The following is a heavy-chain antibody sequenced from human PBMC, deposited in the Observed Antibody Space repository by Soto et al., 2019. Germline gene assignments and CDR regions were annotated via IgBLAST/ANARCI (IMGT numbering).Heavy chain of an antibody. D-gene: IGHD5-18*01. V-gene: IGHV3-33*01. Sequence: GGSLRLSCAASGFIFSSYGMYWVRQAPGKGLEWVAVIWYDGSNKYYADSVKGRFTISRDNSMDTLYLQMNSLRAEDTAVYYCARDRGDTAMLLSGDWAYWGQYTLVTVSS. J-gene: IGHJ1*01. CDR1: GFIFSSYG. CDR2: IWYDGSNK. CDR3: ARDRGDTAMLLSGDWAY.